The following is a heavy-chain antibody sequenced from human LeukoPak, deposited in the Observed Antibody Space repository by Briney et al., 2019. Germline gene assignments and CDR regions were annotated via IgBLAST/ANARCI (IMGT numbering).Heavy chain of an antibody. Sequence: PETLSLTCTVSGGSISGYYWSWIRQPPGKGLEWIGYIYYSGSTNYNPSLKSRVTISVDTSKNQFSLKLSSVTAADTAVYYCACFIRPLYCSSTSCYRFDPWGQGTLVTVSS. CDR2: IYYSGST. J-gene: IGHJ5*02. CDR1: GGSISGYY. V-gene: IGHV4-59*01. CDR3: ACFIRPLYCSSTSCYRFDP. D-gene: IGHD2-2*01.